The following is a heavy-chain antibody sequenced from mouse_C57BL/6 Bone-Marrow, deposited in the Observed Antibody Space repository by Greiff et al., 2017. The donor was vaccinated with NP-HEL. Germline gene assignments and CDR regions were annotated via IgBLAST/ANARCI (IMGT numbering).Heavy chain of an antibody. CDR2: IHPNSGST. V-gene: IGHV1-64*01. CDR1: GYTFTSYW. J-gene: IGHJ2*01. D-gene: IGHD1-1*01. Sequence: QVHVKQPGAELVKPGASVKLSCKASGYTFTSYWMHWVKQRPGQGLEWIGMIHPNSGSTNYNEKFKSKATLTVDKSSSTAYMQLSSLTSEDSAVYYCAGGYGSSHFDYWGQGTTLTVSS. CDR3: AGGYGSSHFDY.